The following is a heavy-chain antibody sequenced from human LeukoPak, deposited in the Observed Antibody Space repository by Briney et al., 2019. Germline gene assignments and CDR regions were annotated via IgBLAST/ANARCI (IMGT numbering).Heavy chain of an antibody. CDR1: GGSISSGSYY. V-gene: IGHV4-61*02. CDR2: IYTSGST. Sequence: SETLSLTCTVSGGSISSGSYYWSWIRQPAGKGLEWIGRIYTSGSTNYNPSLKSRVTISVDTSKNQFSLKLSSETAADTAVYYCARLPRSVVGAFDIWGQGTMVTVSS. D-gene: IGHD1-26*01. CDR3: ARLPRSVVGAFDI. J-gene: IGHJ3*02.